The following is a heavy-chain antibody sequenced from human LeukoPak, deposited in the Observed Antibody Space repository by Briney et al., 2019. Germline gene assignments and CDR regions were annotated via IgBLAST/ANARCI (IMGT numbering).Heavy chain of an antibody. CDR2: IYYNGST. Sequence: PSETLSLTCTVSGGSLSGFHWNWIRQPPGEGLEWIGYIYYNGSTKYNPTLKSRVTTSVDTSENQISLNLTSVTAADTAVYYCARQRDDYGDYVRSFFDLWGRGNLVTVSS. CDR1: GGSLSGFH. CDR3: ARQRDDYGDYVRSFFDL. D-gene: IGHD4-17*01. V-gene: IGHV4-59*08. J-gene: IGHJ2*01.